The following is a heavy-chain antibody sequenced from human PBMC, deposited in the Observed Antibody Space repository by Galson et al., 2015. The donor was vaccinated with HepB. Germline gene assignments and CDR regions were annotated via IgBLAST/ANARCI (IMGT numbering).Heavy chain of an antibody. V-gene: IGHV3-7*03. CDR2: IKQDGTER. CDR3: ARVTMAWGHYGMDV. Sequence: SLRLSCAASGFTFSSYRMSWVRQAPGKGLEWVANIKQDGTERYYGDSVKGRFTISRDRAKNSLYLQMHSLRAEDTAVYYCARVTMAWGHYGMDVWGQGTTVTVSS. J-gene: IGHJ6*02. CDR1: GFTFSSYR. D-gene: IGHD3-10*01.